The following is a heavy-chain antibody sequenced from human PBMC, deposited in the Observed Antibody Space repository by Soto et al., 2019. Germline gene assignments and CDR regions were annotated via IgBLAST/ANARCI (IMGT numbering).Heavy chain of an antibody. CDR1: GFTFSSYS. Sequence: EVQLVESGGGLVQPGGSLRLSCAASGFTFSSYSMNWVRQAPGKGLEWVSYISSSSSTIYYADSVKGRFTISGDNAKNSLYLQMNSLRDEDTAVYYCARENTIFGVPYYGMDVWGQGTTVTVSS. V-gene: IGHV3-48*02. J-gene: IGHJ6*02. CDR2: ISSSSSTI. D-gene: IGHD3-3*01. CDR3: ARENTIFGVPYYGMDV.